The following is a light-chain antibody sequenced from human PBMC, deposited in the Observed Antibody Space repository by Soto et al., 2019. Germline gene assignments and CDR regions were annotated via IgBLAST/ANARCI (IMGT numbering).Light chain of an antibody. J-gene: IGKJ4*01. Sequence: DIVLTQSPATLSLSPGERATLSCRASQSVSNYLAWYQQKPGQAPRLLIYDASNRAPGIPARFSGSGSGADFNLTISSLEPEDFAVYYCQQRKSRLTFVGGTKVEIK. CDR1: QSVSNY. V-gene: IGKV3-11*01. CDR3: QQRKSRLT. CDR2: DAS.